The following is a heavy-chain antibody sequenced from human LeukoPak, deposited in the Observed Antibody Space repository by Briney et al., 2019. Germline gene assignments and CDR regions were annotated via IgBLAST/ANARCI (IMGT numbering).Heavy chain of an antibody. Sequence: GASVKVSCKASGGTFSSYTISWVRQAPGQGLEWMGRIIPILGIVNYAQKFQGRVTITADKSTSTAYMELSSLRSEDTAVYYCARCTTDYYYMDVWGKGTTVTVSS. CDR3: ARCTTDYYYMDV. J-gene: IGHJ6*03. V-gene: IGHV1-69*02. CDR1: GGTFSSYT. CDR2: IIPILGIV. D-gene: IGHD4-17*01.